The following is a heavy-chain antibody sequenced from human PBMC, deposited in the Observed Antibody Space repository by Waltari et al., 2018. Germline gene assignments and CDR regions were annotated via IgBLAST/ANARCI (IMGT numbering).Heavy chain of an antibody. Sequence: QVQLQESGPGLVKPSETLSLTCTVSGGSISSYYWSWIRQPPGKGLEWIGYIYYSGSTTYNPSLKSRVTISVDTSKNQFSLKLSSVTAADTAVYYCASFLGYCSSTSCSRTFDYWGQGTLVTVSS. V-gene: IGHV4-59*08. CDR1: GGSISSYY. CDR2: IYYSGST. CDR3: ASFLGYCSSTSCSRTFDY. J-gene: IGHJ4*02. D-gene: IGHD2-2*01.